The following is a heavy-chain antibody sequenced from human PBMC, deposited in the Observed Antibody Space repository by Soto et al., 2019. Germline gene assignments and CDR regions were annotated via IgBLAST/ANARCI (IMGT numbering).Heavy chain of an antibody. V-gene: IGHV3-23*01. D-gene: IGHD6-13*01. J-gene: IGHJ4*02. CDR3: AKEHHYSSSWSEFDY. CDR2: ISGSGVST. Sequence: EVQLLGSGGGLVQPGGSLRLSCAASGFTFSSYAMSWVRQAPGKGLEWVSAISGSGVSTYYADSVKGRFTISRDNSKNTLYLQMNSLRDEDTAVSYCAKEHHYSSSWSEFDYWGQGTLVTVSS. CDR1: GFTFSSYA.